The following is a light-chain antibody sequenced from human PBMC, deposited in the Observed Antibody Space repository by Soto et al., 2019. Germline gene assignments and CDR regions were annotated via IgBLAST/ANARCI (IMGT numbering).Light chain of an antibody. CDR1: SSDVGGYNY. CDR3: CSYAGSYTLI. Sequence: QSALTQPRSVSGSPGQSVTISCSGTSSDVGGYNYVSWYQQHPGKVPNLIIYDVIKRPSGVPGRFSGSKSGNTASLTISGLQADDEADYYCCSYAGSYTLIFGGGTKVTVL. V-gene: IGLV2-11*01. J-gene: IGLJ2*01. CDR2: DVI.